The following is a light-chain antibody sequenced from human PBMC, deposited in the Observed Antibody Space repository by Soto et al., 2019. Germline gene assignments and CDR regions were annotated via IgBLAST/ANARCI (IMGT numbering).Light chain of an antibody. J-gene: IGKJ4*01. CDR2: AAS. CDR3: QQAYSFPLT. CDR1: QGINNW. V-gene: IGKV1-12*01. Sequence: DIQMTQSPSSVSASVGDRVTITCRASQGINNWLAWYQQKPGKAPMHLIYAASNLQSGVPSRFSGSGSGTDFTLTISSLQPEDFASYYCQQAYSFPLTFGGGTRVDVK.